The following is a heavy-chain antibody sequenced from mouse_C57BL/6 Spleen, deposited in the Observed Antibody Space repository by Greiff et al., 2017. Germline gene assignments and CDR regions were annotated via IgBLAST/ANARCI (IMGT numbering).Heavy chain of an antibody. V-gene: IGHV1-64*01. CDR1: GYTFTSYW. CDR2: IHPNSGST. CDR3: AREDPVDD. J-gene: IGHJ2*01. Sequence: VQLQQPGAELVKPGASVKLSCKASGYTFTSYWIPWVKQRPGQGLEWIGMIHPNSGSTNYNEKFKSKATLTVDKSSSTAYMQLSSLTSEDSAVYYCAREDPVDDWGQGTTLTVSS.